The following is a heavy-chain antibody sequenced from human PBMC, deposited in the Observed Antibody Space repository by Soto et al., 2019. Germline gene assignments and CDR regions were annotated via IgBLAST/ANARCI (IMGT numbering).Heavy chain of an antibody. CDR2: ITPMFGKP. CDR1: GGPFSRYA. D-gene: IGHD3-22*01. CDR3: ARDGALYDSSGYYFLY. Sequence: SVKVSCKASGGPFSRYAINWVRQAPGQGLEWMGGITPMFGKPNYAQKFQGRVTITADEFTSTGYMELRSLRSDDTAVYYCARDGALYDSSGYYFLYWGQVTLVTVSS. J-gene: IGHJ4*02. V-gene: IGHV1-69*13.